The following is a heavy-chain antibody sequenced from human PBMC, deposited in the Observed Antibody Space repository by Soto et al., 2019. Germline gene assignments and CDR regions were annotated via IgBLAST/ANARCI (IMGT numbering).Heavy chain of an antibody. CDR3: ASSGVTGRSDY. J-gene: IGHJ4*02. D-gene: IGHD3-10*01. Sequence: GGSLRLSCAAFEFTFSSYGMHWVRQAPGKGLEWVAVISYDGSNKYYADSVKGRFTISRDNSKNTLYLQMNSLRAEYTAVYYCASSGVTGRSDYWGQGTLVTVSS. CDR2: ISYDGSNK. V-gene: IGHV3-30*03. CDR1: EFTFSSYG.